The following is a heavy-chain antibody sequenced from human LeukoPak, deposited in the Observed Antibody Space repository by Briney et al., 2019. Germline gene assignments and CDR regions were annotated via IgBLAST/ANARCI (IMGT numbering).Heavy chain of an antibody. D-gene: IGHD3-16*02. CDR1: GVSISSSNSY. Sequence: SETLSLTCTISGVSISSSNSYWGWIRQPPGKGLEWIGSIYYSGNTYYNASLKSQVSISIDTSKNQFSLKLSSVTAADPAVYYCARGLGVYVWGSYRSGAKFDYWGQGTLVTVSS. CDR2: IYYSGNT. V-gene: IGHV4-39*01. J-gene: IGHJ4*02. CDR3: ARGLGVYVWGSYRSGAKFDY.